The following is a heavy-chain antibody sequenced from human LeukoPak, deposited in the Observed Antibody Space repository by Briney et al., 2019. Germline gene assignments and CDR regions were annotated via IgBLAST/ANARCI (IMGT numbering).Heavy chain of an antibody. D-gene: IGHD2-21*02. J-gene: IGHJ4*02. Sequence: EASVKVSCKASGYTFTVYYMHWVRQAPGQGLEWMGWINPNSGGTNYAQKFQGRVTMTRDTSISTAYMELSRLRSDDTAVYYCARGEAYCGGDCCTVDYWGQGTLVTVFS. V-gene: IGHV1-2*02. CDR3: ARGEAYCGGDCCTVDY. CDR2: INPNSGGT. CDR1: GYTFTVYY.